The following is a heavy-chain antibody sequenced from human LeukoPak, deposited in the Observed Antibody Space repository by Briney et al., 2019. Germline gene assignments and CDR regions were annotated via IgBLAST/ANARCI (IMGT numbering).Heavy chain of an antibody. CDR1: GFTFSSYS. D-gene: IGHD1-26*01. CDR3: ARDGTYHPVKWELLPYYFDY. Sequence: PGGSLRLSCAASGFTFSSYSMNWVRQAPGKGLEWVSYISSSSSTIYYADSVKGRFTISRDNAKNSLYLQMNSLRDEDTAVYYCARDGTYHPVKWELLPYYFDYWGQGTLVTVSS. J-gene: IGHJ4*02. CDR2: ISSSSSTI. V-gene: IGHV3-48*02.